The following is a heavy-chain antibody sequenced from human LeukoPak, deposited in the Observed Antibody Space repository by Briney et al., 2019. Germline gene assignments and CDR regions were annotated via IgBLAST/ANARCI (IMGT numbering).Heavy chain of an antibody. CDR3: ARGEWQQLAAFDY. CDR2: ISSSGSTI. CDR1: GFTFSDYY. Sequence: GGSLRLSCAASGFTFSDYYMSWIRQAPGKGLEWVSYISSSGSTIYYADSVKGRFTISRDNAKNSLYLQMNSLRAEDTAAYYCARGEWQQLAAFDYWGQGTLVTVSS. D-gene: IGHD6-13*01. J-gene: IGHJ4*02. V-gene: IGHV3-11*04.